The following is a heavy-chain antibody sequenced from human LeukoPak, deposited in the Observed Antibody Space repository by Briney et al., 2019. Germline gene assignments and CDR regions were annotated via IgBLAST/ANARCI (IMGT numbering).Heavy chain of an antibody. CDR3: AKTGYCSGGFCYSNFDY. CDR1: GYSFTGYY. CDR2: INPNSGDT. D-gene: IGHD2-15*01. J-gene: IGHJ4*02. V-gene: IGHV1-2*02. Sequence: ASVKVSCKASGYSFTGYYIHWVRQAPGQGLEWMGWINPNSGDTNYAQKFQGGVTMTRVTSISTAYMELSRLKSDDTAVYYCAKTGYCSGGFCYSNFDYWGQGTLVTVSS.